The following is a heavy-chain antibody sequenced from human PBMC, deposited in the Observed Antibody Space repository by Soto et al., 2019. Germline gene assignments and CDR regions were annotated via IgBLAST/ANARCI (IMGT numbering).Heavy chain of an antibody. CDR1: GFTFSSYS. CDR2: MSYDGSTK. V-gene: IGHV3-30-3*01. J-gene: IGHJ1*01. Sequence: QVQLVESGGDVVQPGRSLRLSCSASGFTFSSYSVHWVRQAPGKGLERLAFMSYDGSTKYYADSVKGRFTVSRDNSKNTLYLQMDSLRTEDTAVYYCARDAYDDPPGYFQHWGQGTLLTVSS. CDR3: ARDAYDDPPGYFQH. D-gene: IGHD3-22*01.